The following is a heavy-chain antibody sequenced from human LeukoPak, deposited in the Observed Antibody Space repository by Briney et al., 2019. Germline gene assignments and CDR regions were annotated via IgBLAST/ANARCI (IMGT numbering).Heavy chain of an antibody. CDR2: IYYSGST. CDR1: GGSISSYY. CDR3: ARDSRNEGHNWFDP. J-gene: IGHJ5*02. D-gene: IGHD1-1*01. Sequence: SETLSLTCTVSGGSISSYYWSWIRQPPGKGLEWIGYIYYSGSTNYNPSLKSRVTISVDTSKNQFSLKLSSVTAADTAVYYCARDSRNEGHNWFDPWGQGTLVTVSS. V-gene: IGHV4-59*12.